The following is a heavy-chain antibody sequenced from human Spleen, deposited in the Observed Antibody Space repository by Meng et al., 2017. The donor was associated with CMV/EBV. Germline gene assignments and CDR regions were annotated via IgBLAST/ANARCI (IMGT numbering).Heavy chain of an antibody. D-gene: IGHD3-9*01. J-gene: IGHJ4*02. CDR2: INSDGSST. Sequence: LSCAASGLTVRGPSRTWIRAGAGQAPEWVSRINSDGSSTNYANSVQGRFTISRDNATNTLYLQMNRLRAEDTAVYYCASKPFDPDNIWGQGTLVTVSS. CDR1: GLTVRGPS. V-gene: IGHV3-74*01. CDR3: ASKPFDPDNI.